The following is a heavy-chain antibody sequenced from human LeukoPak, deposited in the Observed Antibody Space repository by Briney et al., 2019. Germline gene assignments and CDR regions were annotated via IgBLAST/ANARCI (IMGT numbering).Heavy chain of an antibody. Sequence: GGSLRLSCAASGFTFDDYGMSWVRQAPGKGLEWVSGISWNGGSTVYADSVRGRFTISRDNAKNSLYLLMNSLRAEDTAVYYCAREPYRRPVVTPYYFDYWGQGTLVTVSS. V-gene: IGHV3-20*04. CDR3: AREPYRRPVVTPYYFDY. CDR1: GFTFDDYG. J-gene: IGHJ4*02. CDR2: ISWNGGST. D-gene: IGHD4-23*01.